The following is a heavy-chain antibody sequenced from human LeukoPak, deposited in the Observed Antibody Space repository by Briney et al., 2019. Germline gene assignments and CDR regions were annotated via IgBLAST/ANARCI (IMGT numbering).Heavy chain of an antibody. CDR2: ISGSGGST. V-gene: IGHV3-23*01. Sequence: GGSLRLSCAASGFTFSSYAMSWVRQAPGKGLEWVSAISGSGGSTYYADSVKGRFTISRDNSKNTLYLQMKSLRAEDTAVYYCAKGLGSGSFLFDYWGQGTLVTVSS. CDR3: AKGLGSGSFLFDY. J-gene: IGHJ4*02. D-gene: IGHD3-10*02. CDR1: GFTFSSYA.